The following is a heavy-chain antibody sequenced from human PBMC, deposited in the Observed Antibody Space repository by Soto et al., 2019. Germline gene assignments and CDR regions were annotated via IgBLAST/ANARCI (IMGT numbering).Heavy chain of an antibody. Sequence: GGSLRLSCAASGFTFSSYGMHWVRQAPGKGLEWVAVIWYDGSNKYYADSVKGRFTISRDNSKNTLYLQMNSLRAEDTAVYYCARESVTYYYGSGSYYNHHSENYYFDYWGQGTLVTVSS. CDR1: GFTFSSYG. J-gene: IGHJ4*02. CDR3: ARESVTYYYGSGSYYNHHSENYYFDY. V-gene: IGHV3-33*01. D-gene: IGHD3-10*01. CDR2: IWYDGSNK.